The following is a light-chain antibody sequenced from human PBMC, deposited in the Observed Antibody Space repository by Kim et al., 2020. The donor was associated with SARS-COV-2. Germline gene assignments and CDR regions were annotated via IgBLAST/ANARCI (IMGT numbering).Light chain of an antibody. CDR2: WAS. CDR1: KSCFSSANNMNL. Sequence: ATISSKTSKSCFSSANNMNLLVWYQQKPGQSPRLLVYWASIRESGVPDRFSGSESGTDFTLTISCLQADDVAFYYCQQYFSPPWTFGQGTKVEIK. V-gene: IGKV4-1*01. J-gene: IGKJ1*01. CDR3: QQYFSPPWT.